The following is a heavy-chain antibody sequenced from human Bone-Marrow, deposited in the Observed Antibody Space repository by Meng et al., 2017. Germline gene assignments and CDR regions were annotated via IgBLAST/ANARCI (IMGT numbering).Heavy chain of an antibody. CDR1: GFTFSSYA. D-gene: IGHD3-10*01. Sequence: GGSLRLSCAASGFTFSSYAMSWVRQAPGKGLEWVSAISGSGGSTYYADSVKGRFTISRDNSKNTLYLQMNSLRAEDTAVYYCARVRSGYYGSEESDLWGRGTLVTVSS. CDR2: ISGSGGST. J-gene: IGHJ2*01. V-gene: IGHV3-23*01. CDR3: ARVRSGYYGSEESDL.